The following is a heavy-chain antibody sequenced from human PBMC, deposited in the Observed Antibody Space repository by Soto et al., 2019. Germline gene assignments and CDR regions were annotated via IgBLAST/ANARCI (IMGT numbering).Heavy chain of an antibody. Sequence: QVQLVQSGAEVKKPGSSVKVSCKASGGTFSSYAISWVRQAPGQGLGWMGGIIPIFGTANYAQKFQGRVRNAADKFTNAVYMELRSLSSEDSGVYYCARARDSDFWSGYEVYYYYYGMDVWGKGTTVTVSS. CDR3: ARARDSDFWSGYEVYYYYYGMDV. CDR1: GGTFSSYA. V-gene: IGHV1-69*06. J-gene: IGHJ6*04. CDR2: IIPIFGTA. D-gene: IGHD3-3*01.